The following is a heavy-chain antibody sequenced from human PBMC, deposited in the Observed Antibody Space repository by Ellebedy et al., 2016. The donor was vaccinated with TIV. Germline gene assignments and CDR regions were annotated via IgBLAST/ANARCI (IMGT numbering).Heavy chain of an antibody. J-gene: IGHJ4*02. V-gene: IGHV4-39*07. CDR1: GGSITSSTYH. Sequence: MPSETLSLTCTVSGGSITSSTYHWGWIRQPPGKGPEWIGSIHYSGRTHYKPSLKSRVTMSVDTSKNQFSLKLTSVTAADTAVYYCARYEGPTARLDYWGQGTLVTVSS. CDR3: ARYEGPTARLDY. CDR2: IHYSGRT. D-gene: IGHD1-26*01.